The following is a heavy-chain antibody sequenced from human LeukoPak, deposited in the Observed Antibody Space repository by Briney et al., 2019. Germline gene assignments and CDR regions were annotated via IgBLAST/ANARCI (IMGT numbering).Heavy chain of an antibody. Sequence: ASVNVSCAASGYTFTDYYMRWVRQAPGQGLEWMGWINPNSGGTNYAQKFQGRVTMTRDTSISTAYMELSRLRSDDTAVYYCATARDNYGSNWFDPWGQGTLVTVSS. V-gene: IGHV1-2*02. CDR2: INPNSGGT. CDR1: GYTFTDYY. J-gene: IGHJ5*02. CDR3: ATARDNYGSNWFDP. D-gene: IGHD5-18*01.